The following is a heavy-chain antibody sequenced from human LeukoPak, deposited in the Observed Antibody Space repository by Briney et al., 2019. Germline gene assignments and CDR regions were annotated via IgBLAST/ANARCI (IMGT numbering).Heavy chain of an antibody. CDR1: GYTFTGYY. D-gene: IGHD6-13*01. V-gene: IGHV1-2*02. J-gene: IGHJ4*02. Sequence: GASVKVSCKASGYTFTGYYMHWVRQAPGQGLEWMGWINPNSGGTNYAQKFQGRVTMTRDTSISTAYLELRSLISDDTAVYYCARVHASSWYGHDYWGQGTLITVSS. CDR3: ARVHASSWYGHDY. CDR2: INPNSGGT.